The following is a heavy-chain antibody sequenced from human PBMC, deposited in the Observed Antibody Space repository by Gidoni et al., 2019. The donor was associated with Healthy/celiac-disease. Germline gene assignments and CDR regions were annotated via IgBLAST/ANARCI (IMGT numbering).Heavy chain of an antibody. CDR3: TRSPNFDWLFDY. V-gene: IGHV3-74*01. CDR1: VFTFSHYW. Sequence: EVQLVESGGGLVQPGGSLRLSCAASVFTFSHYWMNWVRQAPGKGLVWVSRIKSDGSSTRYADSGKGRFTISRDNAKNTRYLQMNSLRDEDTAVYYCTRSPNFDWLFDYWGQGTLVTVSS. J-gene: IGHJ4*02. D-gene: IGHD3-9*01. CDR2: IKSDGSST.